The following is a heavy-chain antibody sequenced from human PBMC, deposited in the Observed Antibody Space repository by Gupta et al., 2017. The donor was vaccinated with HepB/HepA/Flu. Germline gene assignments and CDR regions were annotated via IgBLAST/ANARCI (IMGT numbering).Heavy chain of an antibody. Sequence: EVQLLESGGGLVQPGGSLRLSCAASGFTFSSNAMSWVRQAPGKGLEWVSLISDSGGSTYYTDSVKGRFTISRDNSKYTLYLQINSLRAEDTAVYYCAKDGRAGVNDFDYWGQGTLVTVSS. V-gene: IGHV3-23*01. J-gene: IGHJ4*02. CDR1: GFTFSSNA. D-gene: IGHD1-26*01. CDR3: AKDGRAGVNDFDY. CDR2: ISDSGGST.